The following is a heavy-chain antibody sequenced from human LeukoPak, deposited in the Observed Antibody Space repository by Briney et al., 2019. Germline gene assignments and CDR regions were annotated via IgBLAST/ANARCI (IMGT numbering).Heavy chain of an antibody. CDR3: ARVRYSCGYSHYYGMDV. V-gene: IGHV3-30-3*01. CDR1: GFTFSSYA. Sequence: SGGSLRLSCAASGFTFSSYAMHWVRQAPGKGLEWVAVISYDGSNKYYADSVKGRFTISRDNSKNTLYLQMNSLRAEDTAVYYCARVRYSCGYSHYYGMDVWGQGTTVTVSS. CDR2: ISYDGSNK. D-gene: IGHD5-18*01. J-gene: IGHJ6*02.